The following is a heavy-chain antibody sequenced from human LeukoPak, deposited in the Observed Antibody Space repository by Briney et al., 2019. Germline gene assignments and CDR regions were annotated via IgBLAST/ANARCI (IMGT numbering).Heavy chain of an antibody. D-gene: IGHD2-2*02. J-gene: IGHJ3*02. Sequence: SETLSLTCTVSGGSISSYYWSWIRQPPGKGLEWIGYIYYSGSTNYNPSHKSRVTISVDTSKNQFSLKLSSVTAADTAVYYCARPHHTYDAFDIWGQGTMVTVSS. CDR1: GGSISSYY. CDR2: IYYSGST. CDR3: ARPHHTYDAFDI. V-gene: IGHV4-59*08.